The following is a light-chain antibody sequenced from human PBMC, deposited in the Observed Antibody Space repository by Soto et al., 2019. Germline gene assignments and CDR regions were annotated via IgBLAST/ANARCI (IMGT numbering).Light chain of an antibody. CDR2: GNI. Sequence: QYLLTLPPSVSGAPGQRFTISCTGSISNIGAGYDVHWYQQRPGTAPKLLIFGNINRPSGAPDRFSGSKSGTSASLAITGLQAEDEGDYYCQSYDSTLSARYVFGTGTKVTVL. V-gene: IGLV1-40*01. J-gene: IGLJ1*01. CDR1: ISNIGAGYD. CDR3: QSYDSTLSARYV.